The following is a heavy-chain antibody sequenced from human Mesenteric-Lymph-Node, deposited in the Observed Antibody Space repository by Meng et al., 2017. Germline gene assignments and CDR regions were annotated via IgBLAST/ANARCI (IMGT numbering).Heavy chain of an antibody. Sequence: GESLKISCAASGFTFDDYGVSWVRQAPGKGLEWVSGINWNGGSTGYADSVKGRFTISRDNAKNSLYLQMNSLRAEDTALYYCARGEDTAMVFDYWGQGTLVTVSS. V-gene: IGHV3-20*04. J-gene: IGHJ4*02. CDR3: ARGEDTAMVFDY. CDR1: GFTFDDYG. D-gene: IGHD5-18*01. CDR2: INWNGGST.